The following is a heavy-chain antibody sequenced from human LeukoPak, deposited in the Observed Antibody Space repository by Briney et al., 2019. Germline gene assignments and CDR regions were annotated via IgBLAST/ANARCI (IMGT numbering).Heavy chain of an antibody. J-gene: IGHJ4*02. CDR3: ARVRGSGNY. CDR2: IYHSGST. V-gene: IGHV4-4*02. CDR1: GGSISSYY. D-gene: IGHD3-10*01. Sequence: SETLSLTCTVSGGSISSYYWSWVRQPPGKGLEWIGEIYHSGSTNYNPSLKSRVTISVDKSKNQFSLKLSSVTAADTAVYYCARVRGSGNYWGQGTLVTVSS.